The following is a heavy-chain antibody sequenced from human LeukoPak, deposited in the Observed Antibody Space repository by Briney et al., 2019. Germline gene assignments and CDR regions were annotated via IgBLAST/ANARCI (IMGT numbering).Heavy chain of an antibody. Sequence: ASVKVSCKASGYTFTSYGISWVRQAPGQGLEWMGWISAYNGNTNYAQKLQGRVTMTTDTSTSTAYMELRSLRSDDTAVYYCARDLEAYYDFWSGYYDYWGQGTLVTVSS. CDR2: ISAYNGNT. CDR3: ARDLEAYYDFWSGYYDY. V-gene: IGHV1-18*01. CDR1: GYTFTSYG. J-gene: IGHJ4*02. D-gene: IGHD3-3*01.